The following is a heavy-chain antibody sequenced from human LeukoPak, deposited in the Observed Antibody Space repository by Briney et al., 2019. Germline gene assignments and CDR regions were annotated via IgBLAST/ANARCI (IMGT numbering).Heavy chain of an antibody. Sequence: PSETLSLTCAVSGYSLSSSYYWGWIRQPPGKGLEWIGSIYHSGNTYYNPSLKSRVTISVDTSKNQFSLRLSSVTAADTAVYYCARGVAVAANWFDPWGQGTLVTVSS. V-gene: IGHV4-38-2*01. CDR2: IYHSGNT. J-gene: IGHJ5*02. CDR1: GYSLSSSYY. D-gene: IGHD6-19*01. CDR3: ARGVAVAANWFDP.